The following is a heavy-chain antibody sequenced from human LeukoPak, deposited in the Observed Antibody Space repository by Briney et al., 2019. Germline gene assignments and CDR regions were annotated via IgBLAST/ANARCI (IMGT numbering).Heavy chain of an antibody. J-gene: IGHJ6*03. D-gene: IGHD6-13*01. Sequence: PSETLSLTCTVSGGSISSSSYYWGWIRQPPGKGLEWFGSSCYSVSTYYNPSLKSRVIISVDTSKNQFSLKLSSVTAADTAVYYCARHVEGSSSWYFYYYYYMDVWGKGTTVTISS. CDR2: SCYSVST. CDR3: ARHVEGSSSWYFYYYYYMDV. V-gene: IGHV4-39*01. CDR1: GGSISSSSYY.